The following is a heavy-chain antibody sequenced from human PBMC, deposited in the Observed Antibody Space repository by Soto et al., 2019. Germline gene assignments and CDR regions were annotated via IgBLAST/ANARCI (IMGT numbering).Heavy chain of an antibody. CDR3: HGYGY. Sequence: EVQLVESGGGLIQPGGSPRLSCVVSGFTVSSSNYMSWVRQAPGKGLEWVSVIYTGGTTYYADSVKGRFTISRDNSKNTLYLQMNSPRAEDTAVYYCHGYGYWGQGTLVTVSS. CDR2: IYTGGTT. J-gene: IGHJ4*02. CDR1: GFTVSSSNY. V-gene: IGHV3-53*01. D-gene: IGHD5-12*01.